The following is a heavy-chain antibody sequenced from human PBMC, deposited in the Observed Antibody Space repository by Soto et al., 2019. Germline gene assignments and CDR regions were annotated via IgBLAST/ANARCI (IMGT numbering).Heavy chain of an antibody. CDR2: MYHSGTF. V-gene: IGHV4-30-2*01. CDR1: GGSIGGVGYS. Sequence: SETLSLTCAVSGGSIGGVGYSWSWIRQPPGGGLEWIGYMYHSGTFLKSPSLKTRLTMSLDMSKNQFSLTLNSMTAADTAVYYCARAPDYNWNYVFDYWGQGTLVTVSS. CDR3: ARAPDYNWNYVFDY. D-gene: IGHD1-7*01. J-gene: IGHJ4*02.